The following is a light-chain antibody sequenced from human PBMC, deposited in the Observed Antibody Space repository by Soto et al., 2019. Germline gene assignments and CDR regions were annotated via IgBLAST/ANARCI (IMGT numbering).Light chain of an antibody. CDR3: QTWGTGEVV. CDR2: LNSDGSH. Sequence: QPVLTQSPSASASLGASVKLTCTLSSGHSYYAIAWHQQQPEKGPRYLMKLNSDGSHSKGDVIPDRFSGSSLGAERYLTISSLQSEDEAVYYSQTWGTGEVVFVGRIKLTVL. V-gene: IGLV4-69*01. CDR1: SGHSYYA. J-gene: IGLJ2*01.